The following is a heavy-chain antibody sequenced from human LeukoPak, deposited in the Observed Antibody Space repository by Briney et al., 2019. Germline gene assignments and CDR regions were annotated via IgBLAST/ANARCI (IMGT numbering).Heavy chain of an antibody. CDR1: GFTFSSYT. J-gene: IGHJ4*02. CDR3: ARVVVSSSSDYFDY. Sequence: GGSLRLSCAASGFTFSSYTIHWVRQAPGKGLEWVAVISSDGSNKYCADSVKGRFTISRDNSKNTLSLQMNSLRAEDTAVYYRARVVVSSSSDYFDYWGQGTLVTVSS. V-gene: IGHV3-30*04. CDR2: ISSDGSNK. D-gene: IGHD6-6*01.